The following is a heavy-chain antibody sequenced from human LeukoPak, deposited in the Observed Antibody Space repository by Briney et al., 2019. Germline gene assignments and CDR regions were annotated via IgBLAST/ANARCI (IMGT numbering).Heavy chain of an antibody. Sequence: GSLRLSCAASGFTFSTYALSWVRQPPGKGLEWIGEINHSGSTNYNPSLKSRVTISVDTSKNQFSLKLSSVTAADTAVYYCARGPGYYDFWSGYYSPNNWLDPWGQGTLVTVSS. D-gene: IGHD3-3*01. CDR2: INHSGST. V-gene: IGHV4-34*01. CDR1: GFTFSTYA. J-gene: IGHJ5*02. CDR3: ARGPGYYDFWSGYYSPNNWLDP.